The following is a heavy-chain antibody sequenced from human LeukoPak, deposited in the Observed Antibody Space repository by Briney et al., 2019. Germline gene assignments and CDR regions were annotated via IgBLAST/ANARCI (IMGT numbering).Heavy chain of an antibody. D-gene: IGHD3-9*01. CDR1: GFTVSSHG. V-gene: IGHV3-7*01. J-gene: IGHJ4*02. CDR3: ARSVARY. Sequence: GGSLRLSCAASGFTVSSHGMNWVRQAPGKGLEWVANIKEDGSEKYYVDSVKGRFTISRDNAKNSVYLQMNGLRVEDTAVYFCARSVARYWGQGTVVTVSS. CDR2: IKEDGSEK.